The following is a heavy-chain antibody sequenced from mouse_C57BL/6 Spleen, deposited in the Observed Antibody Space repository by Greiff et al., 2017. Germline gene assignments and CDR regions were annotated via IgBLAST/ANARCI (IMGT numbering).Heavy chain of an antibody. J-gene: IGHJ2*01. Sequence: VKVVESGAELVKPGASVKLSCKASGYTFTEYTIHWVKQRSGQGLEWIGWFYPGSGSIKYNEKFKDKATLTADKSSSTVYMELSRLTSEDSAVYFCARQPWLLPYYFDYWGQGTTLTVSS. D-gene: IGHD2-3*01. CDR2: FYPGSGSI. CDR3: ARQPWLLPYYFDY. CDR1: GYTFTEYT. V-gene: IGHV1-62-2*01.